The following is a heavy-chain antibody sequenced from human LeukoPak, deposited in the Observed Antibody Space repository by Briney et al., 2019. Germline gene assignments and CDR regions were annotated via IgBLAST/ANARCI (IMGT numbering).Heavy chain of an antibody. V-gene: IGHV3-30*18. CDR2: ISYDGSNK. J-gene: IGHJ4*02. CDR1: GXTFSDYG. D-gene: IGHD2-15*01. CDR3: AKAGGYCSGGNCYANC. Sequence: GGSLRLSCAASGXTFSDYGVHWVRQAPGKGLEWVTIISYDGSNKYYTDSVKGRFTISRDNSKNTVYLQMNGLRAEDTAVYYCAKAGGYCSGGNCYANCWGQGTLVTVSS.